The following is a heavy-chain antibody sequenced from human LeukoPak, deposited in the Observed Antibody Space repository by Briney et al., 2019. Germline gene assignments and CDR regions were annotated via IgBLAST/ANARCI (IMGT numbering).Heavy chain of an antibody. CDR1: GGSFSGYY. CDR3: ARSPSPYYDFWSGYSSYWYFDL. CDR2: TNHSGST. V-gene: IGHV4-34*01. Sequence: SETLSLTCAVYGGSFSGYYWSWIRQPPGKGLEWIGETNHSGSTNYNPSLKSRVTISVDTSKNQFSLKLSSVTAADTAVYYCARSPSPYYDFWSGYSSYWYFDLWGRGTLVTVSS. J-gene: IGHJ2*01. D-gene: IGHD3-3*01.